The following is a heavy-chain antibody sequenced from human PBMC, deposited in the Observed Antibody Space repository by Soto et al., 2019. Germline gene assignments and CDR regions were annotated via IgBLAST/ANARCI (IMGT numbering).Heavy chain of an antibody. Sequence: EVQLVESGGGLVQPGGSLRLSCAASGFTFSGSWMHWVRQAPGKGLVWGSRINGDGSGTSYADFVKGRFTISRDDAKNTLFLQMNGLRAEDTAVYYCARGFFGSGTANDYWGQGTLVTVSS. D-gene: IGHD3-10*01. J-gene: IGHJ4*02. CDR3: ARGFFGSGTANDY. CDR1: GFTFSGSW. CDR2: INGDGSGT. V-gene: IGHV3-74*01.